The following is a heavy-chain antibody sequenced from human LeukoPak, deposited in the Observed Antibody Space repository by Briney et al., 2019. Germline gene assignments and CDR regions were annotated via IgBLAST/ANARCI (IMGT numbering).Heavy chain of an antibody. V-gene: IGHV1-18*01. CDR1: GYTFTSYG. CDR2: NSAYNGNT. J-gene: IGHJ4*02. CDR3: ARTTLWFGELGYFDY. D-gene: IGHD3-10*01. Sequence: ASVKVSCKASGYTFTSYGISWVRQAPGQGLEWMGWNSAYNGNTNYAQKLQGRVTMTTDTSTSTAYMELRSLRSDDTAVYYCARTTLWFGELGYFDYWGQGTLVTVSS.